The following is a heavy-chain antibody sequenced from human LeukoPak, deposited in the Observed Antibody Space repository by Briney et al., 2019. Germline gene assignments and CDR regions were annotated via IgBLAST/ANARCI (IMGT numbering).Heavy chain of an antibody. D-gene: IGHD5-18*01. CDR2: ISAYNGNT. CDR1: GYTFTSYG. Sequence: ASVKVSCKASGYTFTSYGISWVRQAPGHGLEWMGWISAYNGNTNYAQKLQGRVTMTTDTSTSTAYMELRSLRSDDTAVYYCARAMDTAMVYAFDIWGQGTMVTVSS. V-gene: IGHV1-18*01. J-gene: IGHJ3*02. CDR3: ARAMDTAMVYAFDI.